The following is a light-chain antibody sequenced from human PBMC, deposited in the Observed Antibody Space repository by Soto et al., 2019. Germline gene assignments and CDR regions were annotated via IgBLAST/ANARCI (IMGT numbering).Light chain of an antibody. CDR1: SSNIESNF. V-gene: IGLV1-47*01. J-gene: IGLJ2*01. Sequence: QSVLTQPPSASGTPGQRVTISCSGSSSNIESNFVYWYQQLPGPAPKVLIYRNNQRPSGVPARFSGSKSGTSASLAISGLRSEDEADYYCAAWDDSLSGPVFGGGTKLTVL. CDR2: RNN. CDR3: AAWDDSLSGPV.